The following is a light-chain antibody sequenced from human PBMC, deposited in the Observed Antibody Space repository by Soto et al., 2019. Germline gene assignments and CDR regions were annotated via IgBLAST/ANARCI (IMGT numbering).Light chain of an antibody. CDR3: QQSYGPPPT. CDR2: AAS. J-gene: IGKJ1*01. V-gene: IGKV1-39*01. Sequence: DIQLTQSPSSLSASLGDRVTITCRASQTTNIYLNWYQQKPGKAPRLLIYAASNLQSGVPSRFSGSGSGTEFTLTISSLQPDDFAFYYCQQSYGPPPTFVEVSNVES. CDR1: QTTNIY.